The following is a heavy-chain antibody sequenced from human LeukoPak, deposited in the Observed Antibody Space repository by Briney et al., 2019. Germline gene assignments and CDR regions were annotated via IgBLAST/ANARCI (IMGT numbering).Heavy chain of an antibody. CDR3: ARDHYDILTGSAPLDFDY. Sequence: GESLRLSCAASGFTFSSYSMNWVRQAPGKGLEWVSSISSSSSYIYYAYSVKGRFTISRDNAKNSLYLQMNSLRAEDTAVYYCARDHYDILTGSAPLDFDYWGQGTLVTVSS. V-gene: IGHV3-21*01. CDR2: ISSSSSYI. CDR1: GFTFSSYS. J-gene: IGHJ4*02. D-gene: IGHD3-9*01.